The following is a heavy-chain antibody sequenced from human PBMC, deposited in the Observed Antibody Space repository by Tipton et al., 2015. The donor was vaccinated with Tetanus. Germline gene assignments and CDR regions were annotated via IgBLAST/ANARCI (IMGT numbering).Heavy chain of an antibody. J-gene: IGHJ4*02. D-gene: IGHD4-17*01. CDR2: ISHSGSA. V-gene: IGHV4-59*01. CDR1: GGPINDYY. CDR3: ARSYGDTFLFRLDY. Sequence: GLVKPSETVSLTCTVSGGPINDYYWGWIRQPPGMGLEWIGHISHSGSASYNPSLKSRVTISLDTSKNQFSLTLRSVTAADTAVYYCARSYGDTFLFRLDYWGQGALVTVSS.